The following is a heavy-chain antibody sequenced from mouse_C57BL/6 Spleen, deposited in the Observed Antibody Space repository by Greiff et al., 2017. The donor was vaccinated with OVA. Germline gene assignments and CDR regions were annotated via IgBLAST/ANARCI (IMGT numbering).Heavy chain of an antibody. V-gene: IGHV5-4*01. Sequence: VQLQQSGGGLVKPGGSLKLSCAASGFTFSSYAMSWVRQTPEKRLEWVATISDGGSYTYYPDNVKGRFTISRDNAKNNLYLQMSHLKSEDTAMYYCARDYYGSSPYWYFDVWGTGTTVTVSS. D-gene: IGHD1-1*01. CDR2: ISDGGSYT. CDR3: ARDYYGSSPYWYFDV. J-gene: IGHJ1*03. CDR1: GFTFSSYA.